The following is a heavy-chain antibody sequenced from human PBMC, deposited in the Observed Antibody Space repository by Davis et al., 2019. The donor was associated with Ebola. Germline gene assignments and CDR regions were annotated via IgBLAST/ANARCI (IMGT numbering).Heavy chain of an antibody. V-gene: IGHV4-34*01. D-gene: IGHD2-15*01. CDR2: INHSGST. J-gene: IGHJ5*02. CDR3: ARGPAGYCSDGSCYLLRARFDP. CDR1: GGSISRGGYY. Sequence: SETLSLTCTVSGGSISRGGYYRSWIRQPPGKGLQWIGEINHSGSTNYNPSLKSRLTISVDPSKNQFSLKLSSVTAADTAVYYCARGPAGYCSDGSCYLLRARFDPWGQGTLVTVSS.